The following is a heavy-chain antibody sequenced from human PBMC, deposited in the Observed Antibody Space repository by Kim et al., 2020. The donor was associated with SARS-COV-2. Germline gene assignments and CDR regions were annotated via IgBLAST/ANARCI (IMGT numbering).Heavy chain of an antibody. CDR2: IYYSGST. J-gene: IGHJ4*02. V-gene: IGHV4-31*03. D-gene: IGHD3-9*01. CDR3: ACPPRTGYDILTGDYVFDY. Sequence: SETLSLTCTVSGGSISSGGYYWSWIRQHPGKGLEWIGYIYYSGSTYYNPSLKSRVTISVDTSKNQFSLRLSSVTAADTAVYYCACPPRTGYDILTGDYVFDYWGQGTLATVSS. CDR1: GGSISSGGYY.